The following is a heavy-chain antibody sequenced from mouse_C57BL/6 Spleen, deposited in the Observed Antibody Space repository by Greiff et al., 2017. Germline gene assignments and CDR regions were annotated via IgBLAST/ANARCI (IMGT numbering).Heavy chain of an antibody. CDR1: GYTFTSYW. Sequence: QVQLQQPGAELVKPGASVKLSCKASGYTFTSYWMQWVKQRPGQGLEWIGEIDPSDSYTNYNQKFKGKATLTVDTSSSTAYMQLSSLTSEASAVCYCARGAAQVPFAYWGQGTLVTVSA. J-gene: IGHJ3*01. CDR2: IDPSDSYT. V-gene: IGHV1-50*01. D-gene: IGHD3-2*02. CDR3: ARGAAQVPFAY.